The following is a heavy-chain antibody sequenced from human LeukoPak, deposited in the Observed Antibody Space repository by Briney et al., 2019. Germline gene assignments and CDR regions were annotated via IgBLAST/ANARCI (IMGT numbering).Heavy chain of an antibody. CDR2: INHSGST. CDR1: GGSFSGYY. J-gene: IGHJ2*01. Sequence: PSETLSLTCAVYGGSFSGYYWSWIRQPPGKGLEWIGEINHSGSTNYNPSLKSRVTISVDTSKNQFSLKLSSVTAADTAVYYCARLTPSDSSSWYWYFGLWGRGTLVTVSS. D-gene: IGHD6-13*01. CDR3: ARLTPSDSSSWYWYFGL. V-gene: IGHV4-34*01.